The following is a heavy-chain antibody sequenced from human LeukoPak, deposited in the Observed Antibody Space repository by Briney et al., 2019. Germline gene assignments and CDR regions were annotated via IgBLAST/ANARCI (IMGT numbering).Heavy chain of an antibody. Sequence: PSETLSLTCAVYGGSFSGYYWSWIRQPPGKGLEWIGEINHSGSTNYNPSLKSRVTISVDTSKNQFSLKLSSVTAADTAVYYCARGPDYDSSGYYDYWGQGTLVTVSS. J-gene: IGHJ4*02. CDR2: INHSGST. V-gene: IGHV4-34*01. CDR1: GGSFSGYY. CDR3: ARGPDYDSSGYYDY. D-gene: IGHD3-22*01.